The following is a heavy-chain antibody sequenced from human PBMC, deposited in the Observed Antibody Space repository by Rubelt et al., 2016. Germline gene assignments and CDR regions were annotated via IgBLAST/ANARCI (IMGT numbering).Heavy chain of an antibody. CDR2: IYYSGSA. CDR1: GDSISRINYY. J-gene: IGHJ4*02. CDR3: ARDLRGSNYAYYFDY. V-gene: IGHV4-39*07. Sequence: QLQLQESGPGLLKPSETLSLSCTVSGDSISRINYYWGWIRQPPGKGLEWIGNIYYSGSAYYSPSFKSRVTISVATSNNHFSLKRSSVTAADTAVYYCARDLRGSNYAYYFDYWGQGIPVTVSS. D-gene: IGHD5-18*01.